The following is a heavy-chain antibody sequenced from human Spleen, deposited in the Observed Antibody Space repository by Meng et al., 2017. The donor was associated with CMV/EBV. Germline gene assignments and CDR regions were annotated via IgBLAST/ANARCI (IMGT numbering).Heavy chain of an antibody. CDR1: NGSFSGYF. V-gene: IGHV4-34*01. CDR3: ARAGSYYYDSSGYYSY. D-gene: IGHD3-22*01. Sequence: SETLSLTCGVSNGSFSGYFWSWIRQPPGKGLEWIGEINHSGTTNYNPSLKSRITMSVDTSKNQFSLNVNSVTAADTAVYYCARAGSYYYDSSGYYSYWGQGMLVTVSS. CDR2: INHSGTT. J-gene: IGHJ4*02.